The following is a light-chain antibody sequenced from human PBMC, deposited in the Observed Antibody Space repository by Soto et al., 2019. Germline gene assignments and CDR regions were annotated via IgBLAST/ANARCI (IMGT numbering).Light chain of an antibody. J-gene: IGLJ7*01. CDR1: YSNIGHNY. CDR2: ENN. V-gene: IGLV1-51*02. Sequence: QSVLTQPPSVSAAPGQKVTISCSGSYSNIGHNYVSWYQQLPGTAPKLLIYENNKRPSGIPDRFSGSKSGTSATLDITGLQTGDEADYYCGTWDTRLSAGALFGGGTQLTVL. CDR3: GTWDTRLSAGAL.